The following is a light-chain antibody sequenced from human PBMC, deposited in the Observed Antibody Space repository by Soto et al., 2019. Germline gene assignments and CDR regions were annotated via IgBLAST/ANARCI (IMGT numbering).Light chain of an antibody. CDR2: DVL. CDR1: SSDIGGYNY. V-gene: IGLV2-14*03. J-gene: IGLJ2*01. Sequence: QAVVTQPASVSGSPGQSITISCAGTSSDIGGYNYVSWYQHHPGKAPKLMIFDVLYRPSGVSNRFSGSKSGNTASLTISGLQAEDEADYYCTSYTSRSTLEVFGGGTKVTVL. CDR3: TSYTSRSTLEV.